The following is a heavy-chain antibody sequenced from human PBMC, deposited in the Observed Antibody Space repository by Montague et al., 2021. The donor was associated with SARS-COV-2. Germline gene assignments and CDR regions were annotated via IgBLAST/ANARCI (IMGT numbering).Heavy chain of an antibody. D-gene: IGHD3-22*01. CDR2: IYYSGST. CDR3: ARLPLTTMILVVITQPRRYFDL. CDR1: GCSISSSSYY. V-gene: IGHV4-39*01. J-gene: IGHJ2*01. Sequence: SETLSLTCTVSGCSISSSSYYWGWIRQPPGKGLEWIGSIYYSGSTYYNPSLNSRVTISVDTSKNQFSLKLSSVTAADTAVYYCARLPLTTMILVVITQPRRYFDLWGRGTLVTVSS.